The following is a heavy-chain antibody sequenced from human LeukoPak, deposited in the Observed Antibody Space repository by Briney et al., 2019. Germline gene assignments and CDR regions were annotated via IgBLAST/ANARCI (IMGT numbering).Heavy chain of an antibody. CDR3: AKDGPYSGYDLAR. Sequence: GGSLRLSCAASGFTFSSFAMSWVRQAPGKGLEWVSSISSSGRGTYYAASVRGRFTISRDTSKNTLYLQMNSLRAEDTAFYYCAKDGPYSGYDLARWGQGTLVTVSS. CDR1: GFTFSSFA. V-gene: IGHV3-23*01. J-gene: IGHJ4*02. D-gene: IGHD5-12*01. CDR2: ISSSGRGT.